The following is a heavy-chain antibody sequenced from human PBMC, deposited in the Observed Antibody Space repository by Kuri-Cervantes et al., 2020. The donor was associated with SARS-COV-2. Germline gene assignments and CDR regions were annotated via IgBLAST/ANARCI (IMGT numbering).Heavy chain of an antibody. CDR1: GFTFSSYS. J-gene: IGHJ2*01. Sequence: GESLKISCAVSGFTFSSYSMNWVRQAPGKGLEWVASISRSSSSYIHYADSVKGRFTISRDNAKNSLYLQMNSLRAEDTAVYYCARDERYYDSSGYHDWYFDLWGRGTLVTVSS. CDR3: ARDERYYDSSGYHDWYFDL. D-gene: IGHD3-22*01. CDR2: ISRSSSSYI. V-gene: IGHV3-21*01.